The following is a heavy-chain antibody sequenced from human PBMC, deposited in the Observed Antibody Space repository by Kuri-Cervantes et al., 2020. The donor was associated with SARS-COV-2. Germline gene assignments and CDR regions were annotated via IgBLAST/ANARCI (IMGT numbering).Heavy chain of an antibody. CDR1: GFTFSSYS. D-gene: IGHD4-17*01. CDR3: ARDFRSATGPDY. V-gene: IGHV3-21*01. Sequence: GESLKISCAASGFTFSSYSMNWVRQAPGRGLEWVSSIGSSSSYIYYADSVKGRFTISRDNSKNTLHLQMNSLRSEDTAVYYCARDFRSATGPDYWGQGTRVTVSS. J-gene: IGHJ4*02. CDR2: IGSSSSYI.